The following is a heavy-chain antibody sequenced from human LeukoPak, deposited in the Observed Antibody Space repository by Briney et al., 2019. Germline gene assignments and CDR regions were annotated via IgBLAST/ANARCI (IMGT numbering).Heavy chain of an antibody. V-gene: IGHV3-23*01. D-gene: IGHD6-19*01. CDR2: ISGSGGST. J-gene: IGHJ5*02. Sequence: GGSLRLSCAASGFTFSSYSMNWVRQAPGKGLEWVSAISGSGGSTYYADSVKGRFTISRDNSKNTLYLQMNSLRAEDTAVYYCAKDFGGSSGWYPNWFDPWGQGTLVTVSS. CDR3: AKDFGGSSGWYPNWFDP. CDR1: GFTFSSYS.